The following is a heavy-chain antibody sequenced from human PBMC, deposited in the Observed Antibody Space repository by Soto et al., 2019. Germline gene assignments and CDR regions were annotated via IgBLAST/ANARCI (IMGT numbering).Heavy chain of an antibody. V-gene: IGHV4-59*01. J-gene: IGHJ5*02. D-gene: IGHD6-6*01. Sequence: PSETLSLTCTVSGGSISSYYWSWIRQPPGKGLEWIGYIYYSGSTNYNPSLKSRVTISVDTSKNQFSLKLSSVTAADTAVYYCARDVVPYSSSHSWFDPWGQGTLVTVSS. CDR1: GGSISSYY. CDR2: IYYSGST. CDR3: ARDVVPYSSSHSWFDP.